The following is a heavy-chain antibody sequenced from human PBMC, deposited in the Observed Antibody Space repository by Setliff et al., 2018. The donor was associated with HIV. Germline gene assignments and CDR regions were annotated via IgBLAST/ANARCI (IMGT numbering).Heavy chain of an antibody. CDR1: GGSISSENYY. Sequence: SETLSLTCTVSGGSISSENYYWSWLRHSAGKGLEWLGHTYKGGITNYSPSLKSRVTISVDTSKNHFSLKLSSVTAADTSVYYCARGPGDLRFLEWLSPFDYWGQGTLVTVSS. CDR3: ARGPGDLRFLEWLSPFDY. V-gene: IGHV4-61*09. J-gene: IGHJ4*02. D-gene: IGHD3-3*01. CDR2: TYKGGIT.